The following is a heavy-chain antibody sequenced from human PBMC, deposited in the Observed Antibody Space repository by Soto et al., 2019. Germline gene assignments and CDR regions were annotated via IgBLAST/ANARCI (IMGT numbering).Heavy chain of an antibody. V-gene: IGHV3-30-3*01. CDR1: GFTSIAFA. J-gene: IGHJ4*02. D-gene: IGHD3-22*01. CDR3: AREDYDSSGYYYSNFDY. CDR2: ISYDGSNK. Sequence: GGSLRPSCEAPGFTSIAFAMIRARRVPGKGLEWVAVISYDGSNKYYADSVKGRFTISRDNSKNTLYLQMNSLRAEDTAVYYCAREDYDSSGYYYSNFDYWGEGTLVTXSS.